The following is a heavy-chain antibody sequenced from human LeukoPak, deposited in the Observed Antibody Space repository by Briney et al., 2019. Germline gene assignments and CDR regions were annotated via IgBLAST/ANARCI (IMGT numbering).Heavy chain of an antibody. D-gene: IGHD6-13*01. CDR1: GYSISSGYY. CDR3: ARIRIAADHYYYYYMDV. J-gene: IGHJ6*03. V-gene: IGHV4-38-2*02. Sequence: SQTLSLTCTVSGYSISSGYYWGWIRQPPGRGLERVGNMYHGGSTYYNPSLKSRVTIAVDTSKNQFSLKLSSVTAADTAAYYCARIRIAADHYYYYYMDVWGKGTTVTISS. CDR2: MYHGGST.